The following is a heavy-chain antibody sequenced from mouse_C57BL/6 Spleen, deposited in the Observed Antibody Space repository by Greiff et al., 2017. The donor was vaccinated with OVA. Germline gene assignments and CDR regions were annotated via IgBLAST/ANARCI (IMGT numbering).Heavy chain of an antibody. Sequence: EVQLVESGGDLVKPGGSLKLSCAASGFTFSSYGMSWVRQTPDKRLEWVATISSGGSYTDYPDSVKGRSTISRDNAKNTLYLQMSSLKSEDTAMYYCARTYYSNYSSFDYWGQGTTLTVSS. CDR1: GFTFSSYG. V-gene: IGHV5-6*01. CDR3: ARTYYSNYSSFDY. CDR2: ISSGGSYT. J-gene: IGHJ2*01. D-gene: IGHD2-5*01.